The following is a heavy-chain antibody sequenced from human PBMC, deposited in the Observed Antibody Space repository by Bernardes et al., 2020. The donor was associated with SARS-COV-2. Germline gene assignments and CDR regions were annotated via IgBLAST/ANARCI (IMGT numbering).Heavy chain of an antibody. J-gene: IGHJ4*02. D-gene: IGHD3-22*01. V-gene: IGHV3-74*01. CDR3: ARGASSGYRIDY. CDR2: ISTDGRTT. CDR1: GFTLSAFG. Sequence: GGSLRLSCVVSGFTLSAFGMHWVRQIPGRGLVWLSRISTDGRTTNYADSVEGRFTISRDNAKNTLWLQMNSLGADDTAVYYCARGASSGYRIDYWGPGTLVTVSS.